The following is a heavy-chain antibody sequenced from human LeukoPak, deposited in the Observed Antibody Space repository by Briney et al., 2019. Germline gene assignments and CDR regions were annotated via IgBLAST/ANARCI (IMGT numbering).Heavy chain of an antibody. J-gene: IGHJ6*03. CDR2: INHSGST. CDR3: AGITMVRGATKNHYYYYVDV. V-gene: IGHV4-34*01. CDR1: GGSFSGYY. D-gene: IGHD3-10*01. Sequence: PSETLSLTCAVYGGSFSGYYWSWIRQPPGKGLEWIGEINHSGSTNYNPSLKSRVTISVDTSKNQFSLKLSSVTAADTAVYYCAGITMVRGATKNHYYYYVDVWGKGTTVTISS.